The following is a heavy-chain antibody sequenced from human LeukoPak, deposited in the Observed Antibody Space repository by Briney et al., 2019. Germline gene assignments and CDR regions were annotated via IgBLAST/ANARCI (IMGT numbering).Heavy chain of an antibody. J-gene: IGHJ4*02. CDR1: GFTFSSYA. Sequence: GGSLRLSCAASGFTFSSYAMSWVRQAPGKGLEWVSAISGSGGSTYYADSVKGRFTISRDNSKNTLYLQMNSLRAEDTAVYYCAKDPYGIVGATTDFDYWGQGTLVTVPS. CDR2: ISGSGGST. D-gene: IGHD1-26*01. V-gene: IGHV3-23*01. CDR3: AKDPYGIVGATTDFDY.